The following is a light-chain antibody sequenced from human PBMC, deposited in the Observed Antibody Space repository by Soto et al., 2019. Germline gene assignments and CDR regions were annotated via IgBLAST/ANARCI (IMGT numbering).Light chain of an antibody. V-gene: IGKV3-15*01. CDR3: QQYNNWPPYT. J-gene: IGKJ2*01. CDR2: GAS. CDR1: QSVSSN. Sequence: EIVMTQSPSTLSVSPGERATLSCRARQSVSSNLAWYQQKPGQAPRLLIYGASTRATGIPARFSGSGSGTDFTLTVSSLQSEDFAVYYCQQYNNWPPYTFGQGTKLEIK.